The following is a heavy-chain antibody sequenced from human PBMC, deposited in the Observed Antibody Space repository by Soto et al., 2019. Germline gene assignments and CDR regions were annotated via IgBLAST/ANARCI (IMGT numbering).Heavy chain of an antibody. CDR3: AHAFGGTSWPNDAFDV. D-gene: IGHD2-2*01. Sequence: QITLKESGPTLVKPTQTLTLTCIFSGFSFSADGVGMGWIRQPPGKALEWLALIFWDDDTRYSPSLKSRLTITKDTSKNQVVLTMTNMDPVDTATYYCAHAFGGTSWPNDAFDVWGQGTVVTVSS. V-gene: IGHV2-5*02. CDR1: GFSFSADGVG. J-gene: IGHJ3*01. CDR2: IFWDDDT.